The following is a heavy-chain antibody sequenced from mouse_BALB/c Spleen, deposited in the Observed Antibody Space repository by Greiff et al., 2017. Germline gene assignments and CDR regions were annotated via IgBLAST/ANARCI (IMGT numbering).Heavy chain of an antibody. CDR2: INSNGGST. CDR1: GFTFSSYG. Sequence: EVQVVESGGGLVQPGGSLKLSCAASGFTFSSYGMSWVRQTPDKRLELVATINSNGGSTYYPDSVKGRFTISRDNAKNTLYLQMSSLKSEDTAMYYCARKYGTYAMDYWGQGTSVTVSS. J-gene: IGHJ4*01. V-gene: IGHV5-6-3*01. CDR3: ARKYGTYAMDY. D-gene: IGHD1-2*01.